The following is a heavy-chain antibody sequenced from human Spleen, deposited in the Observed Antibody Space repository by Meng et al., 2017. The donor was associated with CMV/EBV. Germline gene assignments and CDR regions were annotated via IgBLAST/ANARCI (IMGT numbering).Heavy chain of an antibody. V-gene: IGHV4-34*01. CDR3: ARALLWFGELNDY. D-gene: IGHD3-10*01. Sequence: QFKHGGTGLLKSSETLLLTCAVDGGSFSGFYWTWNRQPPGKGLEWIGEINQSGSTNYNPSLKSRVTISVDTSKNQFSLKLSSVTAADTAVYYCARALLWFGELNDYWGQGTLVTVSS. CDR1: GGSFSGFY. J-gene: IGHJ4*02. CDR2: INQSGST.